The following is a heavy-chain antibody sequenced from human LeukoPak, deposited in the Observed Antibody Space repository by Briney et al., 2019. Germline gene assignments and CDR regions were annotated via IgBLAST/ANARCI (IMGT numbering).Heavy chain of an antibody. CDR3: ARQPESSGWFYYFDY. CDR2: IYYSGNT. CDR1: GGSISSYY. Sequence: SGTLSLTCTVSGGSISSYYWSWIRQPPGKGLEWIGYIYYSGNTNYNPSLKSRVTIPVDTPKNQFSLKLTSVTAPDTAVYYCARQPESSGWFYYFDYWGQGTLVTVSS. D-gene: IGHD6-19*01. V-gene: IGHV4-59*08. J-gene: IGHJ4*02.